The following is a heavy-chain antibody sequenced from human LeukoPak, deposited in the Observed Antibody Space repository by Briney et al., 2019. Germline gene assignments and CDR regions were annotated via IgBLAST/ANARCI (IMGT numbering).Heavy chain of an antibody. CDR3: ARVAHSYGYGDFDY. CDR1: GGSFSGYY. J-gene: IGHJ4*02. Sequence: SETLSLTCAVHGGSFSGYYWSWIRQPPGKGLEWIGEINHSGSTNYNPSLKSRVTISVDTSKNQFSLKLSSVTAADTAVYYCARVAHSYGYGDFDYWGQGTLVTVSS. CDR2: INHSGST. V-gene: IGHV4-34*01. D-gene: IGHD5-18*01.